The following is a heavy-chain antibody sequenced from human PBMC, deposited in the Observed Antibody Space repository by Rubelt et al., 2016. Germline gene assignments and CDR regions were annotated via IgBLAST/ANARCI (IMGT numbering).Heavy chain of an antibody. D-gene: IGHD2-8*01. CDR1: GFTFSTFS. V-gene: IGHV3-7*03. J-gene: IGHJ4*02. Sequence: EVQLVESGGGLVQPGGSLRLSCAASGFTFSTFSMTWVRQVPGKGLEWVANINQAGSEEHYVGSVKGRFTISRDNTKNSLYLQMNNLSAEDTAVYYCAGGRNGALWGQGTLVIVSS. CDR2: INQAGSEE. CDR3: AGGRNGAL.